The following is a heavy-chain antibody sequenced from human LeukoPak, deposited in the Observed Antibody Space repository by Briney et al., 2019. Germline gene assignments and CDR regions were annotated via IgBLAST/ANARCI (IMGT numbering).Heavy chain of an antibody. CDR2: IYYSGST. D-gene: IGHD5-12*01. CDR1: GGSISSSSYY. CDR3: ARHGLVTTINCYFDY. Sequence: SGTLSLTCTVSGGSISSSSYYWGWIRQPPGKGPEWIGSIYYSGSTNYNPSLKNQITISVDTSKNQFSLKLSSVTAADTAVYYCARHGLVTTINCYFDYWGQGTLVTVSS. J-gene: IGHJ4*02. V-gene: IGHV4-39*01.